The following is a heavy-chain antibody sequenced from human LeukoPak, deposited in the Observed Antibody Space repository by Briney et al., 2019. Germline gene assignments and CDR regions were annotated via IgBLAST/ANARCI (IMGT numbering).Heavy chain of an antibody. V-gene: IGHV1-2*02. CDR2: INPNSGGT. D-gene: IGHD5-24*01. Sequence: ASVKVSCKASGYTFTGYYMHWVRQAPGQGLEWMGWINPNSGGTNYAQKFQGRVTITRNTSISAAYMELSSLRSEDTAVYYCARVGRDGYNRPGFGDVWGQGTTVTVSS. CDR3: ARVGRDGYNRPGFGDV. CDR1: GYTFTGYY. J-gene: IGHJ6*02.